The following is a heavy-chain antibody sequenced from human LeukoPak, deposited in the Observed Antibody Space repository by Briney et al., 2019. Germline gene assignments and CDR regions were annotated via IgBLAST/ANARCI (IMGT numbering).Heavy chain of an antibody. D-gene: IGHD3-10*01. J-gene: IGHJ6*03. CDR3: AKDPGELLSGYHMDV. CDR1: GFSFKDCG. V-gene: IGHV3-30*02. Sequence: PGGSLRLSSAASGFSFKDCGMHWVRQAPGKGLEWVAFIRYDGSDKYHADSVKGRFTISRDNSKNTLYLQMNSLRTEDTAVYYCAKDPGELLSGYHMDVWGKGTTVTVS. CDR2: IRYDGSDK.